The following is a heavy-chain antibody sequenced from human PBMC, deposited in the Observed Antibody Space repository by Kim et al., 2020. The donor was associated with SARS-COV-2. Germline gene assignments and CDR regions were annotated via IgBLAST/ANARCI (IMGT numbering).Heavy chain of an antibody. V-gene: IGHV3-9*01. CDR2: ISWNGGSI. CDR3: AKYPGEIITGTNWFDP. Sequence: GGSLRLSCAASGFTFGDYAMHWVRQAPGKGLEWVSGISWNGGSIGYADSVKGRFTISRDNAKNSLYLQMNSLRAEDTALYYCAKYPGEIITGTNWFDPWGQGTLVTVSS. CDR1: GFTFGDYA. D-gene: IGHD1-7*01. J-gene: IGHJ5*02.